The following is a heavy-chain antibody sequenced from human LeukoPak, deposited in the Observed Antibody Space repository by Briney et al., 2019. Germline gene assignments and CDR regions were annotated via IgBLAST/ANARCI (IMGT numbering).Heavy chain of an antibody. D-gene: IGHD5-18*01. V-gene: IGHV4-34*01. Sequence: SETLSLTCDVYGGSFSGYYWSWIRQPPGKGLEWIGEINHSGSTNYNPSLKSRVTISVDTSKNQFSLKLSSVTAADTAVYYCAREVGDTAMVTHFDYWGQGTLVTVSS. CDR1: GGSFSGYY. J-gene: IGHJ4*02. CDR2: INHSGST. CDR3: AREVGDTAMVTHFDY.